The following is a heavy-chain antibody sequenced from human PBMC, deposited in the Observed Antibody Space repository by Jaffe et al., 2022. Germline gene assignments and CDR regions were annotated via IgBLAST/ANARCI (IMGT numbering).Heavy chain of an antibody. CDR3: ARDALGYYYFDY. CDR1: GFTFSSYA. Sequence: EVQLLESGGVLVQPGGSLRLSCAASGFTFSSYAMSWVRQAPGKGLEWVSTISTSGGSTYSADSVKGRFPISRDNSKNTLYLQMNSLRAEDTAVYYCARDALGYYYFDYWGQGTLVTVSS. V-gene: IGHV3-23*01. CDR2: ISTSGGST. J-gene: IGHJ4*02. D-gene: IGHD5-18*01.